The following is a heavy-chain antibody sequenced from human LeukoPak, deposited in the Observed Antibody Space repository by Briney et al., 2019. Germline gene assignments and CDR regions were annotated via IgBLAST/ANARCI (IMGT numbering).Heavy chain of an antibody. D-gene: IGHD3-3*01. CDR3: ARGHYDFWSGYYMGAFGAFDI. CDR2: IHHSGNT. V-gene: IGHV4-38-2*02. J-gene: IGHJ3*02. CDR1: GYSISSGDY. Sequence: PSETLSLTCTVSGYSISSGDYWGWIRQSPGKGLECIGSIHHSGNTYYNPSLRSRVTISVDTSKNQFSLELSSVTAADTAVYYCARGHYDFWSGYYMGAFGAFDIWGQGTMVTVSS.